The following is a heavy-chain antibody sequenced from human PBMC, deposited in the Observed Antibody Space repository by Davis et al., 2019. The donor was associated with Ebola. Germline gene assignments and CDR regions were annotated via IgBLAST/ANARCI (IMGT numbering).Heavy chain of an antibody. CDR1: GFTFSSYS. Sequence: GESLKISCAASGFTFSSYSMNWVRQAPGKGLEWVSYISSSSTIYYADSVKGRFTISRDNAKNSLYLQMNSLRDEDTAVYYCARDGGTWLADDYWGQGTLVTVSS. CDR2: ISSSSTI. D-gene: IGHD6-19*01. V-gene: IGHV3-48*02. CDR3: ARDGGTWLADDY. J-gene: IGHJ4*02.